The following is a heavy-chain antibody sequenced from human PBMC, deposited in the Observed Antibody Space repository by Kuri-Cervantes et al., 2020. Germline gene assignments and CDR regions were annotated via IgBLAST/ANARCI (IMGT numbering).Heavy chain of an antibody. CDR1: GYTFTSYG. CDR2: ISAYNGNT. Sequence: ASVNVSCKASGYTFTSYGISWVRQAPGQGLEWMGWISAYNGNTNNAQKLQGRVTMTTDTSTSTASMELRSLRTEDTAVYFCTRVLIRFGRGSWPDIWGQGTLVTVSS. D-gene: IGHD3-3*01. V-gene: IGHV1-18*01. J-gene: IGHJ4*02. CDR3: TRVLIRFGRGSWPDI.